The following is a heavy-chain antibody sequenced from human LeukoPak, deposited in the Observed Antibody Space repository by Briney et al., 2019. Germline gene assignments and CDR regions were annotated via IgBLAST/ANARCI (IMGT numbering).Heavy chain of an antibody. D-gene: IGHD3-10*01. CDR3: ARDVAGSGSL. Sequence: GGSLRLSCAASGFTFSSYWMHWVRQVPGKGLVWVARINEHGSITDYADFVKDRFTVSRDNAWNTLYLQMNSLRAEDTAVYYCARDVAGSGSLWGQGTLITVSS. J-gene: IGHJ4*02. CDR1: GFTFSSYW. CDR2: INEHGSIT. V-gene: IGHV3-74*01.